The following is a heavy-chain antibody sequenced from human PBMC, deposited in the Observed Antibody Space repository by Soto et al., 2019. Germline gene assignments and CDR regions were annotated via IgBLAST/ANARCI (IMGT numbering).Heavy chain of an antibody. CDR3: ARTYGDYENDAFDI. Sequence: GGSMRLSCAASGFTFSSYAMHWVRQAPGKGLEYVSAISSNGGSTYYANSVKGRFTISRDNSKNTLYLQMGSLRAEDMAVYYCARTYGDYENDAFDIWGQGTMVTVSS. D-gene: IGHD4-17*01. V-gene: IGHV3-64*01. J-gene: IGHJ3*02. CDR1: GFTFSSYA. CDR2: ISSNGGST.